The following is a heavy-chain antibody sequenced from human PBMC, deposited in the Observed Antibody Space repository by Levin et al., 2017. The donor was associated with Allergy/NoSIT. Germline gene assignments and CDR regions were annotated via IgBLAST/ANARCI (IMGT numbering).Heavy chain of an antibody. CDR1: GFTFSSYA. Sequence: GGSLRLSCAASGFTFSSYAMHWVRQAPGKGLEWVAVISYDGSRKYYGDFVKGRFTVSRDNFMNILYLQLNSLRPEDTAVYYCARISGDCSSTSCYDYLDHWGQGTLVTVSS. J-gene: IGHJ4*02. V-gene: IGHV3-30-3*01. CDR3: ARISGDCSSTSCYDYLDH. D-gene: IGHD2-2*01. CDR2: ISYDGSRK.